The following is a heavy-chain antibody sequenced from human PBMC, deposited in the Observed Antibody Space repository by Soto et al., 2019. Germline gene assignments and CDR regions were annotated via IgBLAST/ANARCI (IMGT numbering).Heavy chain of an antibody. CDR1: GXTFSTFC. J-gene: IGHJ4*02. D-gene: IGHD2-15*01. Sequence: GSLRLSCAASGXTFSTFCMCWVRQATGKGLEWVSTIIGSGTHTYYADSVKGRFTISRDNSMNTLFLQMDSVRAQDTAVYFCAKRPHFVEAHYFLSWGQGILVTVSS. V-gene: IGHV3-23*01. CDR3: AKRPHFVEAHYFLS. CDR2: IIGSGTHT.